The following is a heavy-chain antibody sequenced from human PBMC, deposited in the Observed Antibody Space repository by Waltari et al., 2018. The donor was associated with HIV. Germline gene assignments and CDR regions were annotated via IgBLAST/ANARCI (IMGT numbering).Heavy chain of an antibody. J-gene: IGHJ6*02. D-gene: IGHD4-4*01. Sequence: QVQLVQSGAEVTKPGASVQVSCKASGYTFTGSSMHWVRPAPGQGLEWMGRINPNSGGTNYAQQFQGRVTMTRDTSISTAYMELSRLRSDDTAVYYCAREGARMTTMIYYYYGMDVWGQGTTVTVSS. CDR3: AREGARMTTMIYYYYGMDV. CDR1: GYTFTGSS. CDR2: INPNSGGT. V-gene: IGHV1-2*06.